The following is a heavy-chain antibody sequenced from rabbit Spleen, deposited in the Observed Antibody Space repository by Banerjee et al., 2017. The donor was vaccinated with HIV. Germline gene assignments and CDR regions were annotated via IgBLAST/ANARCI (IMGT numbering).Heavy chain of an antibody. V-gene: IGHV1S40*01. D-gene: IGHD4-1*01. Sequence: QSLEESGGGLVKPGGTLTLTCKASGFSLFSYWMCWVRQAPGKGLEWIACVRTIGGSTYYASWAKGRFTISKTLSTTVTLQMTSLTAADTATYFCARDNKDTTYFVFNLWGPGTLVTVS. CDR3: ARDNKDTTYFVFNL. J-gene: IGHJ4*01. CDR2: VRTIGGST. CDR1: GFSLFSYW.